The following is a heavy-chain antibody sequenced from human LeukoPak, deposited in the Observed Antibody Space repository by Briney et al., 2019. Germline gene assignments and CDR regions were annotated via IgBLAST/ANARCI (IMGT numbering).Heavy chain of an antibody. Sequence: ASVKVSCKASGYIFTGYYIHWVRQAPGQGLEWMGWINPNSGDSEHGQAFQDRVTLTRDTSISTAYMELRRLKSDDTAVYFCARGPRGAPRGLDSWGQGTLVTVSS. J-gene: IGHJ5*01. V-gene: IGHV1-2*02. CDR2: INPNSGDS. CDR3: ARGPRGAPRGLDS. D-gene: IGHD2-21*01. CDR1: GYIFTGYY.